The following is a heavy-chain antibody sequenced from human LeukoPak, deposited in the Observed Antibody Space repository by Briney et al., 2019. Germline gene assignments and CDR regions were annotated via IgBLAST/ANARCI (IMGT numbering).Heavy chain of an antibody. Sequence: SGTLSLTCGVSGGSITTTNFWSWVRQTPGQGLEWIGYFHYSGTTNYNPSLKSRVTISVDTSKNQFSLKLSSVTAADTAVYYCARVDANWGVVDYWGQGTLVTVSS. CDR3: ARVDANWGVVDY. V-gene: IGHV4-4*02. J-gene: IGHJ4*02. CDR2: FHYSGTT. CDR1: GGSITTTNF. D-gene: IGHD7-27*01.